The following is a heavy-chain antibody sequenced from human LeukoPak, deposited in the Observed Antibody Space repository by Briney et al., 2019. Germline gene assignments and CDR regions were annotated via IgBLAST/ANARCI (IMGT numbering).Heavy chain of an antibody. J-gene: IGHJ4*02. Sequence: PSETLSLTCAVYGGSFSGYYWSWIRQPPGKGLEWIGEINHSGSTNYNPSLKSRVTTSVDTSKNQFSLKLSSVTAADTAVYYCAREVRFLERRNYYFDYWGQGTLVAVSS. D-gene: IGHD3-3*01. CDR2: INHSGST. CDR1: GGSFSGYY. V-gene: IGHV4-34*01. CDR3: AREVRFLERRNYYFDY.